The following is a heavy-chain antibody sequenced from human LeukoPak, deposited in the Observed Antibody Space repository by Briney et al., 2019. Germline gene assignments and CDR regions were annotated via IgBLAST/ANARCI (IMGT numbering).Heavy chain of an antibody. D-gene: IGHD3-3*01. CDR2: ISGSGGST. V-gene: IGHV3-23*01. CDR1: GFTFSSYA. Sequence: GGSLRLSCAASGFTFSSYAMSWVRQAPGKGLEWVSAISGSGGSTYYADSVKGRFTISRDNSKNTLYLQMTSLRAEDTAVYYCAKSLGFLEWPNWDYWGQGTLVTVSS. J-gene: IGHJ4*02. CDR3: AKSLGFLEWPNWDY.